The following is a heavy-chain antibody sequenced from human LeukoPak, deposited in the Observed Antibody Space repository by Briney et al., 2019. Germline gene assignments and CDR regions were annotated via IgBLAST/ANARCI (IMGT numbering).Heavy chain of an antibody. CDR2: ISSGSKYI. J-gene: IGHJ4*02. V-gene: IGHV3-21*01. CDR1: GFTFSSYS. CDR3: ARERQNKDFWSGGDY. Sequence: GGSLRLSCAASGFTFSSYSMNWVRQALGKGLEWVSSISSGSKYIYYVESLKGRFTISRDNAKNSLYLQMNTLRPEDTAVYYCARERQNKDFWSGGDYWGQGTLVTVSS. D-gene: IGHD3-3*01.